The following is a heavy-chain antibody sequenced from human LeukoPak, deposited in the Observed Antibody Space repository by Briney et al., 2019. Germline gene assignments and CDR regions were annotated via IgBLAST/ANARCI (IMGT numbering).Heavy chain of an antibody. CDR1: GFTVSNNY. CDR3: ARVLSDSSGWYHFDY. CDR2: IYSGGGT. Sequence: PGGSLRVSCAASGFTVSNNYMSWVRQAPGKGLEWVSVIYSGGGTYYADSVRGRFTISRDNSKNTLSLQMNSLRAEDTAVYYCARVLSDSSGWYHFDYWGQGTLVTVSS. D-gene: IGHD6-19*01. V-gene: IGHV3-53*01. J-gene: IGHJ4*02.